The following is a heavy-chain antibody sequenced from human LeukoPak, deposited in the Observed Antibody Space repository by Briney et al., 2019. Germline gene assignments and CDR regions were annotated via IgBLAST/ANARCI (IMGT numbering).Heavy chain of an antibody. V-gene: IGHV3-23*01. J-gene: IGHJ4*02. CDR2: ISGSGGST. CDR3: AKPFMAPYYDILTGYLYFDY. Sequence: PGGSLRLSCAAPGFTFSSYAMSWVRQAPGKGLEWVSAISGSGGSTYYADSVKGRFTIPRDNSQNTLYLQMNSLRAEDTAVYYCAKPFMAPYYDILTGYLYFDYWGQGTLVTVSP. D-gene: IGHD3-9*01. CDR1: GFTFSSYA.